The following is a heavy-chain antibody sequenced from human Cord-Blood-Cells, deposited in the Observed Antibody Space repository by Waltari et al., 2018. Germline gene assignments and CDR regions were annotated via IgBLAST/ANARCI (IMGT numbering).Heavy chain of an antibody. J-gene: IGHJ3*02. V-gene: IGHV4-59*01. Sequence: QVQLQESGPGLVKPSETLSLTCTVSGGSISSYYWSWIRHPPGQGLEWIGYIYYSGSTNYNPSLKSRVTISVDTSKNQFSLKLSSVTAADTAMYYCARAYWAYCSGGSCYAFDIWGQGTMVTVSS. CDR3: ARAYWAYCSGGSCYAFDI. CDR2: IYYSGST. CDR1: GGSISSYY. D-gene: IGHD2-15*01.